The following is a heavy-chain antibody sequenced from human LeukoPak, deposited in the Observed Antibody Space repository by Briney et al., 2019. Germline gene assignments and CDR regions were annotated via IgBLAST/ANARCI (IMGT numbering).Heavy chain of an antibody. D-gene: IGHD2/OR15-2a*01. V-gene: IGHV3-23*01. J-gene: IGHJ4*02. CDR3: RYFLPHFDY. CDR1: GFTFSSYA. CDR2: ISGSGGSA. Sequence: GESLRLSCAASGFTFSSYAMSWVRQAPGKGLEWVSGISGSGGSANYADSVKGRFTISRDNSKNTLYLQMNSLRVEDTAVYYCRYFLPHFDYWGQGTLVTVSS.